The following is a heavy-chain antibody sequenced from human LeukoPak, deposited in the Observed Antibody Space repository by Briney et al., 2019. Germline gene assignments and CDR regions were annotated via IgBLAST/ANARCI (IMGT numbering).Heavy chain of an antibody. CDR2: IYYSGST. CDR3: TRRQENRGHHAGS. V-gene: IGHV4-39*07. CDR1: GGSISSSSYY. J-gene: IGHJ5*02. Sequence: SETLSLTCTVSGGSISSSSYYWGWIRQPPGKGLEWIGSIYYSGSTYYNPSLKSRVTISVDTSKNQFSLKLSSVTAADTAVYYCTRRQENRGHHAGSWGQGTLVTVSS. D-gene: IGHD1-14*01.